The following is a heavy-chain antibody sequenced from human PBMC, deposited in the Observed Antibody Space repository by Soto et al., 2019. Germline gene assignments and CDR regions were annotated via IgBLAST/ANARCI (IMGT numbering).Heavy chain of an antibody. CDR1: GFTFSSYA. Sequence: GGSLRLSCAASGFTFSSYAMHWVRQAPGKGLEWVAVISYDGSNKYYADSVKGRFTISRDNSKNTLYLQMNSLRAEDTAVYYCARADYDFWSGYYTFPYYYYGMDVWGQGTTVTVSS. V-gene: IGHV3-30-3*01. J-gene: IGHJ6*02. CDR3: ARADYDFWSGYYTFPYYYYGMDV. CDR2: ISYDGSNK. D-gene: IGHD3-3*01.